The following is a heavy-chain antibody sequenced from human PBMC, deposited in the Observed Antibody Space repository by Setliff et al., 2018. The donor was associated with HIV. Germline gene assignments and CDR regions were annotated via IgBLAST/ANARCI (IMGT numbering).Heavy chain of an antibody. Sequence: ASVKVSCKASGYTFIDYYIHWVQQAPGQGLEWMGWISPYNGDTRFAQSLQGRVTLTTDTSTSTIYMELRSLRSADTAVYYCVRDRTHQNWGSRGYYYMDVWGKGTTVTVSS. CDR1: GYTFIDYY. J-gene: IGHJ6*03. CDR2: ISPYNGDT. D-gene: IGHD7-27*01. CDR3: VRDRTHQNWGSRGYYYMDV. V-gene: IGHV1-18*04.